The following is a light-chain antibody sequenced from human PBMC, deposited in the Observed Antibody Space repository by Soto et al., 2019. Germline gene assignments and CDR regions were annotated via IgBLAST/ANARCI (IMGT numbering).Light chain of an antibody. J-gene: IGKJ2*01. CDR1: QSVSSY. V-gene: IGKV1-39*01. CDR3: QQSYSTPHT. CDR2: AAS. Sequence: DIQMTQSPSSLSASVRDRVTITCRASQSVSSYLNWYQQKPGKAPKLLIFAASSLQSGVPSRFTGSGSGTDFTLTITSLQPEDFATYYCQQSYSTPHTFGQGTKLRSN.